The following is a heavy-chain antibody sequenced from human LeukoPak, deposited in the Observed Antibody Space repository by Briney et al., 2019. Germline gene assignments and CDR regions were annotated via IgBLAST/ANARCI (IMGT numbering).Heavy chain of an antibody. Sequence: ASVKVSCKASGYTFTNYDINWVRQAPGQGVEWMGYMNPNSGNTGYAQKFQGRVTITKNTSISTAYMELSSLRSEDTAVYYCAREGFDYWGQGTLVTVPS. J-gene: IGHJ4*02. V-gene: IGHV1-8*03. CDR2: MNPNSGNT. CDR3: AREGFDY. CDR1: GYTFTNYD.